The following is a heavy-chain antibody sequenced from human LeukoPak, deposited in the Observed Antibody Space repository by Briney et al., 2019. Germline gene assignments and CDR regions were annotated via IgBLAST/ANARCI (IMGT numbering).Heavy chain of an antibody. CDR3: ARDRRYFCSSTSCVDYFDY. Sequence: GGSLRLSCAASGFTFSSYAMNWVRQAPGKGLEWVAVIWYDGSNKYYADSVKGRFTISRDNSKNTLYLQMNSLRAEDTAVYYCARDRRYFCSSTSCVDYFDYWGQGTLVTVSS. CDR2: IWYDGSNK. CDR1: GFTFSSYA. D-gene: IGHD2-2*01. V-gene: IGHV3-33*08. J-gene: IGHJ4*02.